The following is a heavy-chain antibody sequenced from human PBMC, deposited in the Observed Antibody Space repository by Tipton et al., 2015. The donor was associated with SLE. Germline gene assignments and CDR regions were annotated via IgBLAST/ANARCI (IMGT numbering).Heavy chain of an antibody. CDR3: ANVGGYGDFDY. Sequence: SLRLSCAASGFTFSSYEMNWVRQAPGKGLEWASYISSSGSTIYYADSVKGRFTISRDNAKNSLYLQMNSLRAEDTAVYYCANVGGYGDFDYWGQGTLVTVSS. J-gene: IGHJ4*02. D-gene: IGHD4-17*01. V-gene: IGHV3-48*03. CDR1: GFTFSSYE. CDR2: ISSSGSTI.